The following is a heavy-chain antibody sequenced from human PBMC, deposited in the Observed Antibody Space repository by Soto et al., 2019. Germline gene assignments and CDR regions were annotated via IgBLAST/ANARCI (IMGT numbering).Heavy chain of an antibody. J-gene: IGHJ6*02. V-gene: IGHV4-30-4*01. Sequence: QVQLQESGPGLVKPSQTLSLTCTVSGGSISSGDYYWSWIRQPPGKGLEWIGYIYYSGSTYYNPSLKSRVTISVDTSTNQLSLKLSSVTAADTAVYYCARVPMVRGPYYYYYGMDVWGQGTTVTVSS. D-gene: IGHD3-10*01. CDR2: IYYSGST. CDR1: GGSISSGDYY. CDR3: ARVPMVRGPYYYYYGMDV.